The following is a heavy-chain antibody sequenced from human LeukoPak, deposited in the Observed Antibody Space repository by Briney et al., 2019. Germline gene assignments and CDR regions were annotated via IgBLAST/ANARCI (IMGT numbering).Heavy chain of an antibody. CDR1: GYTFTSYD. CDR2: MNPNSGDT. Sequence: ASVKVSCKASGYTFTSYDINWVRQATGQGLEWMGWMNPNSGDTGYAQKFQGRGTMTRNTSISTAYMELSSLRSEDTAVYYCARGRRILYYDSRVDNWFDPWGQGTLVTVSS. D-gene: IGHD3-22*01. J-gene: IGHJ5*02. CDR3: ARGRRILYYDSRVDNWFDP. V-gene: IGHV1-8*01.